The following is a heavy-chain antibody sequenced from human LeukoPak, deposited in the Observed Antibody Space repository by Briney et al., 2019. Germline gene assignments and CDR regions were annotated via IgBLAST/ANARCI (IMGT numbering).Heavy chain of an antibody. J-gene: IGHJ6*03. CDR2: IFTSGIT. Sequence: SETLSLTCTVSGGSLSLYYWDWIRQPAGKGLEWIGRIFTSGITNHNPSLKSRVTMSVDTSKSQFSLNLSSVTAADTPVYYCARESSGTYYNPLGYMDVWGKGTTVTVSS. CDR3: ARESSGTYYNPLGYMDV. V-gene: IGHV4-4*07. CDR1: GGSLSLYY. D-gene: IGHD3-10*01.